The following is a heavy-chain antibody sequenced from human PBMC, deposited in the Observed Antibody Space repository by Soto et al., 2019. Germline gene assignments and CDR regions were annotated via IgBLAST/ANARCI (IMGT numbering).Heavy chain of an antibody. CDR1: GFTFSSYA. CDR2: ISGSGGTT. D-gene: IGHD6-19*01. V-gene: IGHV3-23*01. J-gene: IGHJ3*02. CDR3: KTANGWFSAFDI. Sequence: PGGSLRLSCAASGFTFSSYAMSWVRQAPGKGLEWVSAISGSGGTTYYADSVKGRFTFSRDNSKNTLYLQMNSLRAEDTAVYFSKTANGWFSAFDIWGKATMLPVS.